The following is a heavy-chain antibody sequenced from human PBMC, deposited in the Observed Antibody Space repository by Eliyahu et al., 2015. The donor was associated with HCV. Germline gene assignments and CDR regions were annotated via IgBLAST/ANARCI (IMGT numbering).Heavy chain of an antibody. Sequence: QXQLVQSGAEVKKPGASVXVSCKASGXFFIXYYXHWVRQAPGQGLEWMGWINPNTGGTDFADNFAGRVTVTSVASISTASMELSRLTSDDTAVYYCVRVTAGRWGGSSPFEIWGQGTMVTVS. CDR1: GXFFIXYY. CDR3: VRVTAGRWGGSSPFEI. J-gene: IGHJ3*02. D-gene: IGHD3-16*01. CDR2: INPNTGGT. V-gene: IGHV1-2*02.